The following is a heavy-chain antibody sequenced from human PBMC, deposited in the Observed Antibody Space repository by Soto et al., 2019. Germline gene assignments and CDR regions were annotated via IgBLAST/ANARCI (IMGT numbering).Heavy chain of an antibody. Sequence: SQTLSLTCAISGDSVSGDRAAWNWIRQSPSRGLEWLGRAYYRSKWYIEYAPSVKSRMTINPDTSKNQVSLQLYSVTPEDTAVYYCATGMLIRGHHSPDVWGQGTSVTVSS. CDR3: ATGMLIRGHHSPDV. J-gene: IGHJ6*01. D-gene: IGHD3-10*01. CDR2: AYYRSKWYI. CDR1: GDSVSGDRAA. V-gene: IGHV6-1*01.